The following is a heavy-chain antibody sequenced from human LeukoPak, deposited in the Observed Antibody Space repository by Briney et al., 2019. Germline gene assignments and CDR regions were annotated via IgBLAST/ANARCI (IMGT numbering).Heavy chain of an antibody. D-gene: IGHD4-17*01. V-gene: IGHV5-10-1*01. J-gene: IGHJ5*02. Sequence: GESLKISCKGSGYTFNTYWISWVRQMPGKGLEWMGTIDPSDSYTNYSPSFQGHVTISADKSISTAYLQWSSLRSEDTAMYYCARENFAAYGDYLNWFDPWGQGTLVTVSS. CDR1: GYTFNTYW. CDR2: IDPSDSYT. CDR3: ARENFAAYGDYLNWFDP.